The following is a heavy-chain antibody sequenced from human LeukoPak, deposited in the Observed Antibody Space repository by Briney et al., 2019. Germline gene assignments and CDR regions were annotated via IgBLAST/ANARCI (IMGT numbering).Heavy chain of an antibody. V-gene: IGHV1-2*06. CDR2: INPNSGGT. Sequence: ASVKVSCKASGYTFTGYHMHWVRQAPGQGLEWMGRINPNSGGTNYAQKFQGRVTMTRDTSISTAYMELSRLRSDDTAVYYCERGGSSYRFGEYPYYFDYWGQGTLVTVSS. CDR1: GYTFTGYH. D-gene: IGHD3-10*01. CDR3: ERGGSSYRFGEYPYYFDY. J-gene: IGHJ4*02.